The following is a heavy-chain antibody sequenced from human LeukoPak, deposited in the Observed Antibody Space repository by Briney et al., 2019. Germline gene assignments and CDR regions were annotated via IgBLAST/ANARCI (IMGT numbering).Heavy chain of an antibody. Sequence: PGGSLRLSCAASGFTFSSYAISWVRQAPGKGLEWVSGISSSGDNTYYADSVKGRFTISRGNSKNTLYLQMHSLRAEDTAIYYCATGRYNWNSWGQGTLVTVSS. CDR1: GFTFSSYA. V-gene: IGHV3-23*01. CDR2: ISSSGDNT. J-gene: IGHJ4*02. CDR3: ATGRYNWNS. D-gene: IGHD1-20*01.